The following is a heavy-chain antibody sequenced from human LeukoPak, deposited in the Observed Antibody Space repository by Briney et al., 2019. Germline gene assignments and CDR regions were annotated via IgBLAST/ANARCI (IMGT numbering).Heavy chain of an antibody. CDR2: INPSGGST. Sequence: ASVKVSCKASGYTFTSYYMHWVRQAPGQGLEWMGIINPSGGSTSYAQKLQGRVTMTTDTSTSTAYMELRSLRSDDTAVYYCARDSSLIAAAGPNWFDPWGQGTLVTVSS. J-gene: IGHJ5*02. V-gene: IGHV1-46*01. CDR3: ARDSSLIAAAGPNWFDP. D-gene: IGHD6-13*01. CDR1: GYTFTSYY.